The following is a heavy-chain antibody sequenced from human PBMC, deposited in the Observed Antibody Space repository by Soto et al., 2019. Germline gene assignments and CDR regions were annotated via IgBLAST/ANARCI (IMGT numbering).Heavy chain of an antibody. CDR2: IIPIFGTA. CDR1: GGTFSSYA. J-gene: IGHJ3*02. V-gene: IGHV1-69*13. Sequence: SVKVSCKASGGTFSSYAISWVRQAPGQGLEWMGGIIPIFGTANYAQKFQGRVTITADESTSTAYMELSSLRSEDTAVYYCARDRSEVDYYDSSGYYWPDAFDIWGQGTMVTVSS. D-gene: IGHD3-22*01. CDR3: ARDRSEVDYYDSSGYYWPDAFDI.